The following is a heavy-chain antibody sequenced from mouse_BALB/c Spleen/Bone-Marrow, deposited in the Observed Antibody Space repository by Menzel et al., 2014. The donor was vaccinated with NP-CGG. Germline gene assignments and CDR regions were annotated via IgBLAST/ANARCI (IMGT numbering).Heavy chain of an antibody. V-gene: IGHV10-1*02. Sequence: EVMLVESGGGLVQPKGSLKLSCAASGFTFYTYAMKWVRQAPGKGLEWVARIRSKSNNYATYYADSVKDRCTISRDDSQSMLYMQMNNLKTEDTAMYYCVTSTYFDVWGAGTTVTVSS. J-gene: IGHJ1*01. CDR3: VTSTYFDV. CDR2: IRSKSNNYAT. CDR1: GFTFYTYA. D-gene: IGHD6-1*01.